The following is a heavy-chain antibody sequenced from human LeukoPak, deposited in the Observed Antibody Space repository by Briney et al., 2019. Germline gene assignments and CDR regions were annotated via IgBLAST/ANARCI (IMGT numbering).Heavy chain of an antibody. D-gene: IGHD3-3*01. CDR1: GFTFSDYY. V-gene: IGHV3-11*04. CDR2: ISSSGSTI. Sequence: GSLRLSCAASGFTFSDYYMSWIRQAPGKGLEWVSYISSSGSTIYYADSVKGRFTISRDNAKNSLYLQMNSLRAEDTAVYYCAREGVHYYDFWSGLGYFDYWGQGTLVTVSS. CDR3: AREGVHYYDFWSGLGYFDY. J-gene: IGHJ4*02.